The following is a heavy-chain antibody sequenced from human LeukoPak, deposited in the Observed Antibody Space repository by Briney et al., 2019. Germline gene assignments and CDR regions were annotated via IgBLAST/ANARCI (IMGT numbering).Heavy chain of an antibody. D-gene: IGHD3-10*01. Sequence: SETLSLTCAVYGGSFSGYYWSWIRQPPGKGLEWIGEINHSGSTNYNPSLESRVTISVDTSKNQFSLKLSSVTAADTAVYYCARGAKYYYGSGTFDYWGQGTLVTVSS. CDR2: INHSGST. V-gene: IGHV4-34*01. CDR3: ARGAKYYYGSGTFDY. CDR1: GGSFSGYY. J-gene: IGHJ4*02.